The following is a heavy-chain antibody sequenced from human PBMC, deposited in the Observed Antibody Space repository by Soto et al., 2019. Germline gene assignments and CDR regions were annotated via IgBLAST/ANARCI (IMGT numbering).Heavy chain of an antibody. V-gene: IGHV3-30-3*01. D-gene: IGHD3-22*01. J-gene: IGHJ4*02. Sequence: QVQLVESGGGVVQPGRSLRVSCAASGFIFSNYAMHWVRQAPGKGLEWVAVVSYDGNNQFYAESVKGRFTISRDSSKTALYLQMHNLREEDTAVYYCARDRVYYYDNSGYYNFDYWGQGTLVIVSS. CDR1: GFIFSNYA. CDR3: ARDRVYYYDNSGYYNFDY. CDR2: VSYDGNNQ.